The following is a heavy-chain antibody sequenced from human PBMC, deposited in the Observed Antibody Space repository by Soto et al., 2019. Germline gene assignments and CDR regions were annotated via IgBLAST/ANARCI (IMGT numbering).Heavy chain of an antibody. D-gene: IGHD4-4*01. CDR1: GDSVSSNSAA. V-gene: IGHV6-1*01. CDR2: TYYRSRWYH. Sequence: SQTLSLTCAISGDSVSSNSAAWNWIRQSPSRGFEWLGRTYYRSRWYHDYAVSVKSRIIINPDTSKNQVSLQLNSVTPDDTAVYYCASYRYDYWGQGTVVTVSS. J-gene: IGHJ4*02. CDR3: ASYRYDY.